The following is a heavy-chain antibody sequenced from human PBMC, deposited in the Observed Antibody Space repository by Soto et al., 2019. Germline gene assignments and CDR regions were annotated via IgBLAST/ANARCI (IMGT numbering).Heavy chain of an antibody. D-gene: IGHD1-1*01. Sequence: ASVKVSCKASGYTFSTYAMHWVRQAPGQSLEWMGWINGGTGQTRYSQRFQDRVTITRDTPASTANMELTSLTSEDTAVYYCARGKGMEENYYYYGLDIWGQGTTVTISS. CDR3: ARGKGMEENYYYYGLDI. CDR2: INGGTGQT. J-gene: IGHJ6*02. CDR1: GYTFSTYA. V-gene: IGHV1-3*01.